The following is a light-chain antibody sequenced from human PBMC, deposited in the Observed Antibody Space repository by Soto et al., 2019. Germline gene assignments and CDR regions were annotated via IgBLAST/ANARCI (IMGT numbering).Light chain of an antibody. Sequence: QSVLTQPPSASGTPGQRVTISCSGSSSNIGSNTVNWYQQLPGTAPKLLIYNNNQRPSGVPDRFSRSKSGTSASLAISGLQSEDEADYYCAAWDDSLNGYVFGTGTRSPS. CDR3: AAWDDSLNGYV. V-gene: IGLV1-44*01. CDR2: NNN. CDR1: SSNIGSNT. J-gene: IGLJ1*01.